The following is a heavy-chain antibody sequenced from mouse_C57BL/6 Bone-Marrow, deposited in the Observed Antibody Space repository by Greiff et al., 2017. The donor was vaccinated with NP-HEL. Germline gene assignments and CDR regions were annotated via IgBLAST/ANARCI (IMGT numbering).Heavy chain of an antibody. CDR3: ARDPQYYGKGY. J-gene: IGHJ2*01. D-gene: IGHD1-1*01. CDR1: GYTFTSYW. V-gene: IGHV1-50*01. CDR2: IDPSDSYT. Sequence: QVQLQQPGAELVKPGASVKLSCKASGYTFTSYWMQWVKQRPGQGLEWIGEIDPSDSYTNYNQKFKGKATLTVDTSSSTAYMQLSSLTSEASAVYYCARDPQYYGKGYWGQGTTLTVSS.